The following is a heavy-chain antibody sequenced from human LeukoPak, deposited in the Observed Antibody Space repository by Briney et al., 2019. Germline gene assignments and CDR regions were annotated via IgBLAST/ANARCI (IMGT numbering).Heavy chain of an antibody. CDR3: LAVAGTSRRRATAGAFDI. Sequence: ASVKVSCKASGYTFTSYYMHWVRQATGQGLEWMGIINPSGGSTSYAQKFQGRVTMTRDTSTSTVYMELSSLRSEDTAVYYCLAVAGTSRRRATAGAFDIWGQGTMVTVSS. CDR2: INPSGGST. J-gene: IGHJ3*02. D-gene: IGHD6-19*01. CDR1: GYTFTSYY. V-gene: IGHV1-46*01.